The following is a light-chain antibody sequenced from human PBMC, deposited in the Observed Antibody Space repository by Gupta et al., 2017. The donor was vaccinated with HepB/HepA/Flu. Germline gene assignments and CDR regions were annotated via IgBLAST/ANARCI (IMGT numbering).Light chain of an antibody. CDR1: IRDIGADAS. J-gene: IGLJ2*01. Sequence: SALTQPASVSGSPGQSITISFTGTIRDIGADASVSWYQQYTGKSPKLLIYDVADRPSVISSCFSGSKSGNTASLTISGLQTEEEAAYCCSSCTSTITLVVFGGGTNLTVL. CDR3: SSCTSTITLVV. V-gene: IGLV2-14*03. CDR2: DVA.